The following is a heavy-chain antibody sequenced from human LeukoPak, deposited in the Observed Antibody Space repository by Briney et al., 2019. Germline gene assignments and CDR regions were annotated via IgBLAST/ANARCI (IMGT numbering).Heavy chain of an antibody. V-gene: IGHV3-11*01. Sequence: GGSLRLSCAASVFPFSDYYMSWLRQAPGKGLEWVSYISSSCSTIYYADSVKGRFTISRHNPKNTLSLHKNSLRAGDTPVYHCARDLYNYDFLSVYQYYDYYMDVWGKGTTVTVSS. CDR1: VFPFSDYY. J-gene: IGHJ6*03. CDR3: ARDLYNYDFLSVYQYYDYYMDV. D-gene: IGHD3-3*01. CDR2: ISSSCSTI.